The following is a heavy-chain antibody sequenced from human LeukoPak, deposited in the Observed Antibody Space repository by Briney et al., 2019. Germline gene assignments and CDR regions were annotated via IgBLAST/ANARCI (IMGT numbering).Heavy chain of an antibody. J-gene: IGHJ4*02. CDR1: GFTFSSYA. V-gene: IGHV3-23*01. CDR3: AKSYCSSTSCHIDY. Sequence: GGSLRLSCAASGFTFSSYAMSWVRQAPGKGLEWVSAISGSGVSTYYADSVKGRFTISRDNSKNTLYLQMNSLRAEDTAVYYCAKSYCSSTSCHIDYWGQGTLVTVSS. CDR2: ISGSGVST. D-gene: IGHD2-2*02.